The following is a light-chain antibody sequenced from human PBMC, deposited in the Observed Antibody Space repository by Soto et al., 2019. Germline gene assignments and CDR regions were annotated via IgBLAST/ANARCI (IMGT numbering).Light chain of an antibody. CDR1: QSFNSIY. CDR3: HQYDSWT. J-gene: IGKJ1*01. CDR2: GAS. Sequence: EIVFIPYSSTLSLSPGGRATLSCRASQSFNSIYLAWYQQKPGQAPRLLIYGASSRATGIPDRFSGSGSGTDFTLTISRLEPEDFAVYYCHQYDSWTFGQGTKVDIK. V-gene: IGKV3-20*01.